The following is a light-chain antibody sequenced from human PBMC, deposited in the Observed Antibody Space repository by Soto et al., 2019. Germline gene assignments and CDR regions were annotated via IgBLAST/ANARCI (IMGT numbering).Light chain of an antibody. CDR2: GAS. Sequence: EIVLTQSPGTLSLSPGERATLSCRASQSVSRTYFAWYQQKPGQAHRLLIHGASSRATGIPDRFSGSGSGTDFTLTISRLEPEDFAVYYCQQYGGSPPFTFGPGTKVDLK. CDR3: QQYGGSPPFT. V-gene: IGKV3-20*01. CDR1: QSVSRTY. J-gene: IGKJ3*01.